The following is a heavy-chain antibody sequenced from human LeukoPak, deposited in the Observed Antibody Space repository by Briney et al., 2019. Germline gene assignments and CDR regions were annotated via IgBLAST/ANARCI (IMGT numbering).Heavy chain of an antibody. CDR1: GFTFNSYS. D-gene: IGHD6-19*01. V-gene: IGHV3-21*01. Sequence: GGSLRLSCAASGFTFNSYSMNWVRQAPGKGLEWVSSISSSNSFMYNADSAKGRFTISRDNAKNSLYLQMNSLRAEDTAVYYCARDQGLLVVAGRFGYWGQGTLVTVST. J-gene: IGHJ4*02. CDR3: ARDQGLLVVAGRFGY. CDR2: ISSSNSFM.